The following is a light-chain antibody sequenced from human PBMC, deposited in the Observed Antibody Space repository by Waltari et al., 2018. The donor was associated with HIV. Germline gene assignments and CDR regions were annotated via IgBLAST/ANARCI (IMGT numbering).Light chain of an antibody. Sequence: QAGLPQPPSVSKDLRQTATLTCTGNTNNVGTPGAAWLQQHQGHPPKLLFFSNDNRPSGISERFSVSRSGNTASLTITGLQPEDEADYYCSTWDSSLSAHVFGGGTKLTVL. CDR3: STWDSSLSAHV. J-gene: IGLJ3*02. CDR1: TNNVGTPG. CDR2: SND. V-gene: IGLV10-54*01.